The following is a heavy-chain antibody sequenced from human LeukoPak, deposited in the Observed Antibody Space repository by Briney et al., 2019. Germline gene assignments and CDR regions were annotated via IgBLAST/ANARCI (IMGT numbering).Heavy chain of an antibody. D-gene: IGHD4-11*01. Sequence: GGSLRLSCAASGFTFSSYDMHWVRQATGKGLEWVSAIGTAGDTYYPGSVKGQFTNSRENAKNSSYLQMNSLRAEDTAVYYCARGYSNYGYVFDIWGQGKRVTVSS. CDR1: GFTFSSYD. CDR3: ARGYSNYGYVFDI. CDR2: IGTAGDT. V-gene: IGHV3-13*01. J-gene: IGHJ3*02.